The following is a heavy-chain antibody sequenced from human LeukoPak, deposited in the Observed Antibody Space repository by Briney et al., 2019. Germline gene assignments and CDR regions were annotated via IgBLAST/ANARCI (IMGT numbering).Heavy chain of an antibody. CDR2: ISWNSGSI. V-gene: IGHV3-9*03. D-gene: IGHD1-26*01. CDR3: AKADSGSSRSGEGFFDY. CDR1: GFTFDDYA. Sequence: GRSLRLSCAASGFTFDDYAMHWVRQAPGKGLEWVSGISWNSGSIGYADSVKGRFTISRDNAKNSLYLQMNSLRAEDMALYDCAKADSGSSRSGEGFFDYWGQGTLVTVSS. J-gene: IGHJ4*02.